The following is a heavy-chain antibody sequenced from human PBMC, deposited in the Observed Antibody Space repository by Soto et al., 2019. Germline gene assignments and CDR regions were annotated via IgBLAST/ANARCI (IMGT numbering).Heavy chain of an antibody. CDR3: AGDVNPYYGPGSLHGYFDY. Sequence: QVQLVQSGAEVKKPGASVKVSCKASGYTFIVHYIHWVRQAPGKGFEWIGWTNPNNGSTKYAQKFQGRVTMTRDTSTTTVYVELSSLRSDDTAVYFCAGDVNPYYGPGSLHGYFDYWGQGTLVTVSS. CDR2: TNPNNGST. V-gene: IGHV1-2*02. J-gene: IGHJ4*02. D-gene: IGHD3-10*01. CDR1: GYTFIVHY.